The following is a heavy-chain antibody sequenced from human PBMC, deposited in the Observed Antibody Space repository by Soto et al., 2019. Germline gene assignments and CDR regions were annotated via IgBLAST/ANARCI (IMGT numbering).Heavy chain of an antibody. CDR3: ARDSGLSGYYYDGYFDY. Sequence: ASVKVSCKASGYTFTGYYMHWVRQAPGQGLEWMGWINPNSGGTNYAQKFQGWVTMTRDTSISTAYMELSRLRSDDTAVYYCARDSGLSGYYYDGYFDYWGQGTLVTVSS. V-gene: IGHV1-2*04. D-gene: IGHD3-22*01. CDR2: INPNSGGT. CDR1: GYTFTGYY. J-gene: IGHJ4*02.